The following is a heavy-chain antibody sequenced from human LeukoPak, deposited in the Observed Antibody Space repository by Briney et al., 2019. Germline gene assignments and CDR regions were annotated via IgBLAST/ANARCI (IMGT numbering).Heavy chain of an antibody. D-gene: IGHD6-6*01. V-gene: IGHV1-46*01. J-gene: IGHJ4*02. CDR1: GYTFTRYY. CDR3: ARVEYRSFCDY. Sequence: GALVKVSCTASGYTFTRYYMHSVGQAPGRGLKWRGIINPSGGSTSYAQKFQRRDNMTRDTSTSTVYMELSSLRSEDTAVYYCARVEYRSFCDYWGQGNLVTVSS. CDR2: INPSGGST.